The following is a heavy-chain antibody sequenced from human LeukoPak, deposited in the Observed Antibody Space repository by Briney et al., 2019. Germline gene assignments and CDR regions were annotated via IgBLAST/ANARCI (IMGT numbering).Heavy chain of an antibody. CDR2: IYTSGST. Sequence: SSETLSLTCTVSGGSIISSTFYWGWIRQPPGKGLEWIGRIYTSGSTNYNPSLKSRVTMSVDTSKNQFSLKLSSVTAADTAVYYCARITVTPLDWYFDLWGRGTLVTVSS. D-gene: IGHD4-11*01. CDR1: GGSIISSTFY. CDR3: ARITVTPLDWYFDL. V-gene: IGHV4-39*07. J-gene: IGHJ2*01.